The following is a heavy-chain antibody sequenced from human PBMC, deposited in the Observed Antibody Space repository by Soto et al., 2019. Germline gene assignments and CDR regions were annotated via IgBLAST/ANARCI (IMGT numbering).Heavy chain of an antibody. V-gene: IGHV4-61*01. Sequence: SETLSLTCTVSGGSVSSGSYYWSWIRQPPGKGLEWIGYIYYSGSTNYNPSLKSRVTISVDTSKNQFSLKLSSVTAADTAVYYCASRKSSPYFDSWGQGTLVTVSS. CDR3: ASRKSSPYFDS. CDR1: GGSVSSGSYY. D-gene: IGHD3-10*01. CDR2: IYYSGST. J-gene: IGHJ4*02.